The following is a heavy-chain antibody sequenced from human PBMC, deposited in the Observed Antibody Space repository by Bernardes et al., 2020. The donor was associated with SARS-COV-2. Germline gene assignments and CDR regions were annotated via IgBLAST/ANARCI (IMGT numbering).Heavy chain of an antibody. D-gene: IGHD6-19*01. J-gene: IGHJ4*02. Sequence: SGPTLVKPTQTLTLTCTFSGFSLSTSGVGVGWIRQPPGKALEWLALIYWDDDKRYSPSLKSRLTITKDTSKNQVVLTMTNMDPVDTATYYCAHRSSGWYIPYFDYWGQGTLVTVSS. V-gene: IGHV2-5*02. CDR1: GFSLSTSGVG. CDR3: AHRSSGWYIPYFDY. CDR2: IYWDDDK.